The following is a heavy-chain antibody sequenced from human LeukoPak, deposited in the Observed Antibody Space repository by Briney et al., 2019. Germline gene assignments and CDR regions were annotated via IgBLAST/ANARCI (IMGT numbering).Heavy chain of an antibody. CDR3: ARRSGYSNVFGP. CDR2: IYYSGST. J-gene: IGHJ5*02. Sequence: SETLSLTCAVYGGPFSGYYWSWIRQPPGKGLEWIGSIYYSGSTNYNPSLKSRVTISVDTSKNQFSLKLSSVTAADTAVYYCARRSGYSNVFGPWGQGTLVTVSS. D-gene: IGHD6-13*01. CDR1: GGPFSGYY. V-gene: IGHV4-34*01.